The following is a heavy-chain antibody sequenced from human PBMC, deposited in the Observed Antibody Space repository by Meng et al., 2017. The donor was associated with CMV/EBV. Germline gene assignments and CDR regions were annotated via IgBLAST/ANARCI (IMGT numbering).Heavy chain of an antibody. J-gene: IGHJ5*02. D-gene: IGHD2-2*01. V-gene: IGHV4-34*01. CDR2: INHSGST. Sequence: GGSFSGYCWSWIRQPPGKGLEWIGEINHSGSTNYNPSLKSRVTISVDTSKNQFSLKLSSVTAADTAVYYCARRGMRQLPFSDNWFDPWGQGTLVTVSS. CDR1: GGSFSGYC. CDR3: ARRGMRQLPFSDNWFDP.